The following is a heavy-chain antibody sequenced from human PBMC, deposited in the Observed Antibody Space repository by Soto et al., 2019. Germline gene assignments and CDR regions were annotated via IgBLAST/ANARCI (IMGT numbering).Heavy chain of an antibody. CDR3: ARLGSGGGSYTRRAFDI. CDR2: ISSSSSTI. J-gene: IGHJ3*02. Sequence: GGSLRLSCAASGFTFSSYSMNWVRQAPGKGLEWVSYISSSSSTIYYADSVKGRFTISRDNAKNSLYLQMNSLRAEDTAVYYCARLGSGGGSYTRRAFDIWGQGTRVTFS. CDR1: GFTFSSYS. V-gene: IGHV3-48*04. D-gene: IGHD1-26*01.